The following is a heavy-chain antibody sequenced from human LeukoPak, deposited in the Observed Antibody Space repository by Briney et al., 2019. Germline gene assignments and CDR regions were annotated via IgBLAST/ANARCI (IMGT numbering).Heavy chain of an antibody. J-gene: IGHJ4*02. CDR2: ISGSGGST. V-gene: IGHV3-23*01. CDR1: GFTFSSYA. D-gene: IGHD2-21*02. Sequence: PGGSLRLSCAASGFTFSSYAMGWVRQAPGKGLEWVSAISGSGGSTYYADSVKGRFTISRDNSKNTLYLQMSSLRAEDTAVYYCAKDPGHIVVVTAIPAYYFDYWGQGTLVTVSS. CDR3: AKDPGHIVVVTAIPAYYFDY.